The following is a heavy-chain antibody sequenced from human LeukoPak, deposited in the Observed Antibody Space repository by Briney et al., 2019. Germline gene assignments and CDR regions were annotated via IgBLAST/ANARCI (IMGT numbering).Heavy chain of an antibody. J-gene: IGHJ3*02. CDR1: GYTFTGYY. CDR3: ARWGIGDLRNTFDI. D-gene: IGHD3-10*01. V-gene: IGHV1-2*02. Sequence: ASVKVSCKASGYTFTGYYIYWVRQAPGQGLEWMGWINPNSGGTNYAQKFQGRVTMTRDTSISTAYMELSRLRSDDTAVYYCARWGIGDLRNTFDIWGHGTMVTVS. CDR2: INPNSGGT.